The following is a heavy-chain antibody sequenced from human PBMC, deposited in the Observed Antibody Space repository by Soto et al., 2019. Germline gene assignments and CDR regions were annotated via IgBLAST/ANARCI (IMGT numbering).Heavy chain of an antibody. Sequence: PGESLKISCKGSGCSFTSYWIGWVRQMPGKGLEWMGIIYPGDSDTRYSPSFQGQVTISADKSISTAYLQWSSLKASDTAMYYCASTYYYDSSGPTRHAPFDYWGQGPLVTVSS. J-gene: IGHJ4*02. CDR1: GCSFTSYW. V-gene: IGHV5-51*01. D-gene: IGHD3-22*01. CDR3: ASTYYYDSSGPTRHAPFDY. CDR2: IYPGDSDT.